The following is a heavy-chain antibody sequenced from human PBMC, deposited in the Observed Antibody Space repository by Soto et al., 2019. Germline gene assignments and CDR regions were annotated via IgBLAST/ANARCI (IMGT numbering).Heavy chain of an antibody. D-gene: IGHD6-6*01. V-gene: IGHV1-69*13. CDR1: GGAFSSYG. CDR2: IIPIFGTA. Sequence: SVKVSCKASGGAFSSYGISWVRQAPGQGLEWMGGIIPIFGTANYAQKFQGRVTITADESTSTAYMELSSLRSEDTAVYYCARESAYSSSADYWGQGTLVTVSS. CDR3: ARESAYSSSADY. J-gene: IGHJ4*02.